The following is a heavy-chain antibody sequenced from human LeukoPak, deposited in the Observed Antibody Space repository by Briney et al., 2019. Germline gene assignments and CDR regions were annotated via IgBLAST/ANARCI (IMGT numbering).Heavy chain of an antibody. CDR2: IYSGGST. CDR1: GFTVSTNY. Sequence: PGGSLRLSCVVSGFTVSTNYMSWVRQAPGKGLEWVSLIYSGGSTYYADSVKGRFTISRDNSKNTLYLQMNSLRAEDTAVYYCAKDLAVDYDSSGYYSAFDYWGQGTLVTVSS. CDR3: AKDLAVDYDSSGYYSAFDY. V-gene: IGHV3-53*01. J-gene: IGHJ4*02. D-gene: IGHD3-22*01.